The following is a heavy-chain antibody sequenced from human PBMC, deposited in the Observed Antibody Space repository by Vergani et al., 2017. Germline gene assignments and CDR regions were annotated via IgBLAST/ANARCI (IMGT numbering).Heavy chain of an antibody. Sequence: QLQESGPGLVQPSEPLSLTCTVSGDSVISPDYHWGWIRQPPGKGLEWIGSMDYSGSTSYNPSLESRISISFETPKHQFSLRLTSVTAADTAVYYWASKRGACRAAYCHSYDFWGPGTLVGVSS. J-gene: IGHJ4*02. CDR1: GDSVISPDYH. CDR2: MDYSGST. CDR3: ASKRGACRAAYCHSYDF. D-gene: IGHD2-15*01. V-gene: IGHV4-39*01.